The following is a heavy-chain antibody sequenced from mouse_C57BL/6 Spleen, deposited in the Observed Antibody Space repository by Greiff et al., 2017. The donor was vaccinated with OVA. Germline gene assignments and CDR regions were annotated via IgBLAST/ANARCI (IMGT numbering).Heavy chain of an antibody. CDR2: IDPSDSYT. CDR1: GYTFTSYW. D-gene: IGHD1-1*01. Sequence: QVQLQQPGAELVMPGASVKLSCKASGYTFTSYWMHWVKQRPGQGLEWIGEIDPSDSYTNYNQKFKGKSTLTVATSSSTAYMQLSSLISAESSVDYCARRSTLADFHYWGQGTTLTVAS. CDR3: ARRSTLADFHY. V-gene: IGHV1-69*01. J-gene: IGHJ2*01.